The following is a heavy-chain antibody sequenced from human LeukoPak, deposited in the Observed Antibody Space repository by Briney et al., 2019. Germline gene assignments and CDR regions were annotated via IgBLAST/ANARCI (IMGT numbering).Heavy chain of an antibody. V-gene: IGHV3-48*03. J-gene: IGHJ3*02. Sequence: PGGSLRLSCAASGFTFSSYEMNWVRQAPGKGLEWVSYISSSGSTIYYADSVKSRFTISRDNAKNSLYLQMNSLRAEDTAVYYCARGDGYYFDAFDIWGQGTMVTVSS. CDR3: ARGDGYYFDAFDI. CDR1: GFTFSSYE. CDR2: ISSSGSTI. D-gene: IGHD3-22*01.